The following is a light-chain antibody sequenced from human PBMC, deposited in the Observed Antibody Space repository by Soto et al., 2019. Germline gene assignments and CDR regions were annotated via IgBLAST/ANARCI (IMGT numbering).Light chain of an antibody. CDR1: QYISTW. Sequence: DIQMTQSPSSVSASVGDRIIITCRASQYISTWLAWYQQKPGEAPKLLIFAASRLHGGVPSRFSGSGSGTDFTLTINNLQPEDLATYYCQQADSCPLTFGGWTRV. CDR3: QQADSCPLT. J-gene: IGKJ4*01. V-gene: IGKV1D-12*01. CDR2: AAS.